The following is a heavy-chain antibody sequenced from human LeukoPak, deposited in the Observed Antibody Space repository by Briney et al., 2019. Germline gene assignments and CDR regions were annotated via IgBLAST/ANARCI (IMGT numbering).Heavy chain of an antibody. CDR2: IYVGGNT. V-gene: IGHV3-53*01. J-gene: IGHJ4*02. Sequence: GGSLRLSCAASGFTVSSTYMSWVRQTPGKRLEWVSVIYVGGNTYYADSVKGRFTISRDNAKNSLYLQMNSLRAEDTAVYYCARRSPNYYFDYWGQGTPVTVSS. CDR1: GFTVSSTY. CDR3: ARRSPNYYFDY.